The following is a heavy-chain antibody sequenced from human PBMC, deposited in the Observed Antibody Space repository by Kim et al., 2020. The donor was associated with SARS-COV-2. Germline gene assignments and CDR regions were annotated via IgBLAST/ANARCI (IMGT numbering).Heavy chain of an antibody. Sequence: SETLSLTCTVSGGSISSGGYYWSWIRQHPGNGLDWIGYIYYSGSTYYNPSLKIRLTISLDTSKNQFSLKLSSVTAADTAVYYCARAKSNYSDYSVAAFDIWGQGKMVTVSS. J-gene: IGHJ3*02. CDR1: GGSISSGGYY. CDR3: ARAKSNYSDYSVAAFDI. V-gene: IGHV4-31*03. D-gene: IGHD4-17*01. CDR2: IYYSGST.